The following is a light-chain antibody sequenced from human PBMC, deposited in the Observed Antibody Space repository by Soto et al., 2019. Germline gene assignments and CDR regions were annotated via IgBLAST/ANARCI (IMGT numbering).Light chain of an antibody. CDR2: DAS. V-gene: IGKV1-5*01. Sequence: DIQMTQSPSTLSASVGDRVTITCRASQSISSWLAWYLQKPGKAPKLLIYDASSLESGVPSRFSGSGSGTEFTLTISSLQPDDFATYYCQQYNSYSGTFGQGTKVDI. CDR1: QSISSW. CDR3: QQYNSYSGT. J-gene: IGKJ1*01.